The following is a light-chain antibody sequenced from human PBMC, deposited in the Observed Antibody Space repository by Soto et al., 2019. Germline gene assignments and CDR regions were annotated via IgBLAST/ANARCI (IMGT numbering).Light chain of an antibody. Sequence: QSVLTQPPSVSAAPGQKVTISCCGSSSNIGNNYVSWYQQLPGTAPKLLIYVNNKRPSGIPDRFSGSKSGTSATLGITGLQTGDEADYYCGTWDSSLSAVVFGGGTKLTVL. CDR1: SSNIGNNY. V-gene: IGLV1-51*01. J-gene: IGLJ2*01. CDR3: GTWDSSLSAVV. CDR2: VNN.